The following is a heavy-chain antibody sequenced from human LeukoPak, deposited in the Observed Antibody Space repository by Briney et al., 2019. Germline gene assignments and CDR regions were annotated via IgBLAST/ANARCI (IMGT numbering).Heavy chain of an antibody. D-gene: IGHD5-18*01. Sequence: SETLSLTCTVSGGSISSYYWSWIRQPPGKGLEWIGYIYYSGSTNYNPSLKSRVTISVDTSKNQFSLKLSSVTAADTAVYCCARGKVGYSYGYYYYYMDVWGKGTTVTVSS. V-gene: IGHV4-59*01. J-gene: IGHJ6*03. CDR2: IYYSGST. CDR3: ARGKVGYSYGYYYYYMDV. CDR1: GGSISSYY.